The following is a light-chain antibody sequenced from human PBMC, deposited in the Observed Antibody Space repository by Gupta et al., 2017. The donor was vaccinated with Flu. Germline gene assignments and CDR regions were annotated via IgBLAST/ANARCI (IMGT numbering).Light chain of an antibody. J-gene: IGKJ1*01. Sequence: EIVLTQSPYFQSVTPKERVTITCRASQNIGSSLHWYQQKPDQSPKLLIKFASQSFSGVPSRFSGSGSGTDFTLTINGREAEDAATYYCQHRSSLPNTFGQGTKVEIK. CDR1: QNIGSS. CDR3: QHRSSLPNT. CDR2: FAS. V-gene: IGKV6-21*01.